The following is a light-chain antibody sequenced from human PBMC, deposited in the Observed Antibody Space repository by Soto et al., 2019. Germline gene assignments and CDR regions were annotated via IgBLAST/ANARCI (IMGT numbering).Light chain of an antibody. Sequence: EIVMTQSPSTLSVSPGERATLSCRASQSVSSNLAWYQQKPGKAPRLLIYGASRRDTGIPDRFSGSGSGTDFTLTISRLEPEDFALYYCQQYDSSPITFGQGTRLEI. J-gene: IGKJ5*01. V-gene: IGKV3-20*01. CDR1: QSVSSN. CDR3: QQYDSSPIT. CDR2: GAS.